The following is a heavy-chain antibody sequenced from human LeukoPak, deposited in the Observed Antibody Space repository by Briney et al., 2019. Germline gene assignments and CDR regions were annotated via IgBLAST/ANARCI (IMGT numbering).Heavy chain of an antibody. CDR3: AREDYGDSTVPDY. CDR1: GFTFSSYA. CDR2: ISYDGSNK. V-gene: IGHV3-30-3*01. D-gene: IGHD4-17*01. J-gene: IGHJ4*02. Sequence: GGSLRLSCAASGFTFSSYAMHWVRQAPGKGLEWGAVISYDGSNKYYADSVKGRFTISRDNSKNTLYLQMNSLRAEDTAVYYCAREDYGDSTVPDYWGQGTLVTVSS.